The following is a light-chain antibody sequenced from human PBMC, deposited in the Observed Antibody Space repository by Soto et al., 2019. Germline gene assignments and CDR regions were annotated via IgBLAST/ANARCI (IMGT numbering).Light chain of an antibody. Sequence: LTQPRSVSGSPGQSVTISCTGTSGDVGYYNYVSWYQQLPGKAPKLMVFDVSKRPSGVPDRFSGSKSGSTASLTIAGLRAEDEAHYFCSSYAGTSSFVLFGGGTKVTVL. J-gene: IGLJ2*01. CDR3: SSYAGTSSFVL. V-gene: IGLV2-11*01. CDR1: SGDVGYYNY. CDR2: DVS.